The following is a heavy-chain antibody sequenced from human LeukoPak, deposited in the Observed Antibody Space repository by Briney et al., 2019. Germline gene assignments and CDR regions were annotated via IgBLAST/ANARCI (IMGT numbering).Heavy chain of an antibody. CDR1: GITFRIYA. J-gene: IGHJ3*02. V-gene: IGHV3-23*01. D-gene: IGHD3-22*01. CDR2: ISGSGSMT. Sequence: GGSLRLSWAGSGITFRIYAMTWVRQAPGKGLEWVSAISGSGSMTYYADSVKGRFTISRDKSNNTLYLQMNSLRAEDTALYYCAKTGDYFDSTDYYRPDAFDIWGQGTMVTVSS. CDR3: AKTGDYFDSTDYYRPDAFDI.